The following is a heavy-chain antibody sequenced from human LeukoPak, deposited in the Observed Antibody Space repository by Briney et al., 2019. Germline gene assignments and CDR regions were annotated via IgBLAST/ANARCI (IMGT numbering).Heavy chain of an antibody. CDR3: ARDGYSSSWYTTTTYYFDY. CDR1: GYTFTSYG. J-gene: IGHJ4*02. V-gene: IGHV1-18*01. CDR2: ISAYNGNT. D-gene: IGHD6-13*01. Sequence: VSVKVSCKASGYTFTSYGISWVRQAPGQGLEWMGWISAYNGNTNYAQKLQGRVTMTTDTSTSTAYMELRSLRSDDTAVYYCARDGYSSSWYTTTTYYFDYWGQGTLVTVSS.